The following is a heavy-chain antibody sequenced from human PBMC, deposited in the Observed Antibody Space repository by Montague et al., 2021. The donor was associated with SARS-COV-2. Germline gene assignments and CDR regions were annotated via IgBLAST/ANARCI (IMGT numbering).Heavy chain of an antibody. CDR2: IYCSGST. J-gene: IGHJ6*02. Sequence: SETLSLTCTVSGGSVSSGSYYWSWIRQPPGKGLEWIGYIYCSGSTNYNPSLKSRVTISVDTSKNQFSLKLSSVTAADTAVYYCARDGVLRYFDWLGDRYGMDVWGQGTTVTVSS. CDR1: GGSVSSGSYY. V-gene: IGHV4-61*01. CDR3: ARDGVLRYFDWLGDRYGMDV. D-gene: IGHD3-9*01.